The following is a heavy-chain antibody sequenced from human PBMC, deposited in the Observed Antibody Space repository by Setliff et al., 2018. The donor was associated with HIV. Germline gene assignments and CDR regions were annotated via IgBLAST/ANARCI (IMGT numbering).Heavy chain of an antibody. Sequence: NPSETLSLTCAVYGGSFAASHWSWIRQSPGKGLEWIGEISHSGDTKYKPSLKGRVTISIDTSKKQFSLRLKSVTAAYTAVYYCATDHVTMAGISARPFYFDYWGQGALVTVSS. CDR3: ATDHVTMAGISARPFYFDY. CDR2: ISHSGDT. J-gene: IGHJ4*02. V-gene: IGHV4-34*01. D-gene: IGHD6-6*01. CDR1: GGSFAASH.